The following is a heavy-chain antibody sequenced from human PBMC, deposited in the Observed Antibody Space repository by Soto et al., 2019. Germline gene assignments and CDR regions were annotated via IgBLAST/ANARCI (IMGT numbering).Heavy chain of an antibody. V-gene: IGHV3-21*06. Sequence: PGGSLRLSCVASGFNFNYYTMTWVRQAPGKGLEWVASIGVNVGHIFYADSVKGRVTISRDDSKNTLFLQMNSLKVEDTAVYYCAKWQQLKWGQGTLVTAPQ. J-gene: IGHJ4*02. CDR2: IGVNVGHI. D-gene: IGHD6-13*01. CDR3: AKWQQLK. CDR1: GFNFNYYT.